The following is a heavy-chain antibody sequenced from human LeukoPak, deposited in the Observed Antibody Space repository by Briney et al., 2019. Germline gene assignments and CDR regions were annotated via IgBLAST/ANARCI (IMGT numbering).Heavy chain of an antibody. D-gene: IGHD3-3*01. CDR2: IYYSGST. V-gene: IGHV4-59*08. CDR1: GGSISSYY. CDR3: ARHGKSDFWSGYYSIEFDY. J-gene: IGHJ4*02. Sequence: PETLSLTCTVSGGSISSYYWSWIRQPPGKGLEWIGYIYYSGSTNYNPSLKSRVTISVDTSKNQFSLKLSSVTAADTAVYYCARHGKSDFWSGYYSIEFDYWGQGTLVTVSS.